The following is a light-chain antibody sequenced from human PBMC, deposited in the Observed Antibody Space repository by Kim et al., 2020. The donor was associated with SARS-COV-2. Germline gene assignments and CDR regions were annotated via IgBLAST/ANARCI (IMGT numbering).Light chain of an antibody. Sequence: EIVMTQSPASLSVSPGERATLSCTASQSVSSDLAWYQQKPGQAPRLLIYGASTRATGIPARFSGSGSGTEFTLTINSLQSEDFAVYYCHQYNNWPPGTFGGGTKVDIK. J-gene: IGKJ4*01. V-gene: IGKV3-15*01. CDR2: GAS. CDR1: QSVSSD. CDR3: HQYNNWPPGT.